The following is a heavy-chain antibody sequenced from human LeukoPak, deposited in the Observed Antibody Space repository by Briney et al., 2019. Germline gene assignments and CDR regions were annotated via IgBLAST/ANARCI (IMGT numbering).Heavy chain of an antibody. CDR1: GFTFDDYG. Sequence: GGSLRLSRAASGFTFDDYGMSWVRQAPGKGLEWVSGINWNGGSTGYADSVKGRFTISRDNAKNSLYLQMNSLRAEDTALYYCAREGYGDYVYGYYYYMDVWGKGTTVTVSS. CDR3: AREGYGDYVYGYYYYMDV. V-gene: IGHV3-20*04. CDR2: INWNGGST. D-gene: IGHD4-17*01. J-gene: IGHJ6*03.